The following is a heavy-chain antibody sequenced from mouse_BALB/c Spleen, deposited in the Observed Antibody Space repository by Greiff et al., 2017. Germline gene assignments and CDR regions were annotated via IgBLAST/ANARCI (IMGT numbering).Heavy chain of an antibody. CDR1: GYSFTSYW. V-gene: IGHV1-5*01. J-gene: IGHJ4*01. CDR2: IYPGNSDT. CDR3: TRENFRDYAMDY. Sequence: EVQLQQSGTVLARPGASVKMSCKASGYSFTSYWMHWVKQRPGQGLEWIGAIYPGNSDTSYNQKFKGKAKLTAVTSASTAYMELSSLTNEDSAVYYCTRENFRDYAMDYWGQGTSVTVS. D-gene: IGHD3-2*02.